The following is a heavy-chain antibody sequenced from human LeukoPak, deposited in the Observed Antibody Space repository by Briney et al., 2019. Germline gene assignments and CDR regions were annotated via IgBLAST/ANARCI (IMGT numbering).Heavy chain of an antibody. CDR2: IKSNGSET. CDR3: ARIEDYYNSGGYFWYFDL. CDR1: GFTFSDNW. Sequence: GGSLRLSCAASGFTFSDNWMHWVRQAQGKGVGWVSRIKSNGSETNYADSVEGRFPVSRDNAKNTLYLQMNSLRAEDTAVYYCARIEDYYNSGGYFWYFDLWGRGTLVTVSS. V-gene: IGHV3-74*01. D-gene: IGHD3-10*01. J-gene: IGHJ2*01.